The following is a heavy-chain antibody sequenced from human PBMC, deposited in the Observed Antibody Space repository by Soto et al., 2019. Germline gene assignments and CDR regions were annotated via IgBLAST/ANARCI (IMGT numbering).Heavy chain of an antibody. CDR3: ARLNGYCVSTGCHGYYGMDV. V-gene: IGHV4-4*02. D-gene: IGHD2-2*03. J-gene: IGHJ6*02. Sequence: PSETLSLTCAVSGGSISSSNWWSWVRQPPGKGLEWIGEIYHSGSTNYNPSLKSRVTISVDKSKNQFSLKLSSVTAADTAVYYCARLNGYCVSTGCHGYYGMDVWGQGTTVTVSS. CDR2: IYHSGST. CDR1: GGSISSSNW.